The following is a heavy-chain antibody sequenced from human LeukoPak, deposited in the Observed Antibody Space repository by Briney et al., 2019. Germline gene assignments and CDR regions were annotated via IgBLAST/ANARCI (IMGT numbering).Heavy chain of an antibody. CDR3: ASYYYDSSGYPYYYYYMDV. V-gene: IGHV3-48*03. CDR2: ISSSSSTI. Sequence: GGSLRLSCAASGFTFSSYEMNWVRQAPGKGLEWVSYISSSSSTIYYADSVKGRFTISRDNAKNSLYLQMNSLRAEDTAVYYCASYYYDSSGYPYYYYYMDVWGKGTTVTVSS. D-gene: IGHD3-22*01. CDR1: GFTFSSYE. J-gene: IGHJ6*03.